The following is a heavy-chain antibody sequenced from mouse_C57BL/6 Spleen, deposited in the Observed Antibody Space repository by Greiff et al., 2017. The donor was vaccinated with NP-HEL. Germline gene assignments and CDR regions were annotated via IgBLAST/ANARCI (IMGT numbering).Heavy chain of an antibody. V-gene: IGHV1-53*01. Sequence: QVQLKQSGTELVKPGASVKLSCKASGYTFTSYWMHWVKQRPGQGLEWIGNINPSNGGTNYNEKFKSKATLTVDKSSSTAYMQLSSLTSEDSAVYYCARGGLRLHFDYWGQGTTLTVSS. CDR2: INPSNGGT. CDR1: GYTFTSYW. CDR3: ARGGLRLHFDY. D-gene: IGHD2-4*01. J-gene: IGHJ2*01.